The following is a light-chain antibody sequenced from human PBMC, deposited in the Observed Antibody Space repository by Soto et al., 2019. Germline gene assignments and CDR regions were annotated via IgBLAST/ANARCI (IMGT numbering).Light chain of an antibody. Sequence: QSALSQPASVSGSPGQSITISCTGTSSDVGGFEYVSWYQHQPGKAPKLIIYDVTKRPSGVSNRFSGSKSGNTASLTISGIQAEDEGDYYCQSYDSSLSGSGVFGGGTKLTVL. J-gene: IGLJ3*02. CDR1: SSDVGGFEY. V-gene: IGLV2-14*01. CDR2: DVT. CDR3: QSYDSSLSGSGV.